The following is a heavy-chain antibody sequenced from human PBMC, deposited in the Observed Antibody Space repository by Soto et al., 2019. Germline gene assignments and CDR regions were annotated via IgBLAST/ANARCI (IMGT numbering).Heavy chain of an antibody. CDR3: ARVPSSSGRAHFDY. CDR2: ISYDGSNK. CDR1: GFTFSSYA. V-gene: IGHV3-30-3*01. D-gene: IGHD2-15*01. Sequence: QVQLVESGGGVVQPGRSLRISCAASGFTFSSYAMHWVRQAPGKGLEWVAVISYDGSNKYYADSVKGRFTISRDNSKNTLYLQMNSLRAEDTAVYYCARVPSSSGRAHFDYWGQGTLVTVSS. J-gene: IGHJ4*02.